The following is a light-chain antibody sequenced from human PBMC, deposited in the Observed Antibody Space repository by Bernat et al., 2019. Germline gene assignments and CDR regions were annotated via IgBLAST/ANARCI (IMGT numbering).Light chain of an antibody. Sequence: DIQMTQSPSSVSASVGDRVTITCRASQGISRSLAWYQQIPGKAPKLLIYAASSLQSGVPSRFSGGGSGTDFTLTINNLQPEDFATYYCQQANSFPLTFSGGTKVEI. V-gene: IGKV1D-12*01. CDR1: QGISRS. J-gene: IGKJ4*01. CDR3: QQANSFPLT. CDR2: AAS.